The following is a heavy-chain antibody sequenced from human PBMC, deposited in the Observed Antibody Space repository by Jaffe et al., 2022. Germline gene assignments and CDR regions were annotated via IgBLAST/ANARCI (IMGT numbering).Heavy chain of an antibody. V-gene: IGHV3-48*03. CDR3: ARDVAETVTTFWLDYYFDY. Sequence: EVQLVESGGGLVQPGGSLRLSCAASGFTFSSYEMNWVRQAPGKGLEWVSYISSSGSTIYYADSVKGRFTISRDNAKNSLYLQMNSLRAEDTAVYYCARDVAETVTTFWLDYYFDYWGQGTLVTVSS. J-gene: IGHJ4*02. CDR2: ISSSGSTI. D-gene: IGHD4-17*01. CDR1: GFTFSSYE.